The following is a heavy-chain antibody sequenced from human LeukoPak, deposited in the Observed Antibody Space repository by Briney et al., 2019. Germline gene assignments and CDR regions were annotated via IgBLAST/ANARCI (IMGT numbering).Heavy chain of an antibody. V-gene: IGHV1-8*01. J-gene: IGHJ5*02. D-gene: IGHD5-24*01. Sequence: ASVKVSCKASGYTFTSYDINWVRQATGQGLEWMGWMNPNSGNTGYAQKFQGRVTITRNTSISTAYMELSSLRSEDTAVYYCARSDGYNLIPYSTPSRPPVDPWGQGTLVTVSS. CDR2: MNPNSGNT. CDR1: GYTFTSYD. CDR3: ARSDGYNLIPYSTPSRPPVDP.